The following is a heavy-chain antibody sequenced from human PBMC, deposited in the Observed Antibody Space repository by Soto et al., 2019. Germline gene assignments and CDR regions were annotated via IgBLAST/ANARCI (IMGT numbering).Heavy chain of an antibody. CDR2: IYNSGST. CDR3: ARHTPAISISDH. CDR1: GGSISSYY. Sequence: TLSLTCTVSGGSISSYYWGWLRQPPGKGLEWIGSIYNSGSTHYNPSLKSRVTISVDTSKNQFSLKLSSVTAADTAVYYCARHTPAISISDHWGQGTLVTVSS. J-gene: IGHJ4*02. D-gene: IGHD2-15*01. V-gene: IGHV4-39*01.